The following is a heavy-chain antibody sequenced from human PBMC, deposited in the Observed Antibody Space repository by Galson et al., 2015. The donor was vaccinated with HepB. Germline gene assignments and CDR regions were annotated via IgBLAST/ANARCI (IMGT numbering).Heavy chain of an antibody. CDR3: VKDPAGYIGSGWRLQDFQH. CDR2: LYYSGST. J-gene: IGHJ1*01. V-gene: IGHV4-59*01. Sequence: SETLSLTCTVFGGSISNNFWSWIRQPPGKGLEWIGYLYYSGSTSYNPSLNSRVTMSVDTSKNQFSLKLNSVTAADTAVYYCVKDPAGYIGSGWRLQDFQHWGQGTLVTVSS. D-gene: IGHD6-19*01. CDR1: GGSISNNF.